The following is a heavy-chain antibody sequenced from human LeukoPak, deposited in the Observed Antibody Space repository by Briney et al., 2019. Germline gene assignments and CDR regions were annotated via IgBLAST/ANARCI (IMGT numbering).Heavy chain of an antibody. Sequence: GGSLRLSCAASGFTFNTFGMTWVRQAPGKGLEWVSAISGSGETTFYADSVKGRFTVSRDNSKNTLFLQMNSLRAEDTAVYYCAKGGQWKFRFNYYPYYYIDVWGKGTTVTVSS. CDR3: AKGGQWKFRFNYYPYYYIDV. CDR1: GFTFNTFG. V-gene: IGHV3-23*01. D-gene: IGHD6-19*01. CDR2: ISGSGETT. J-gene: IGHJ6*03.